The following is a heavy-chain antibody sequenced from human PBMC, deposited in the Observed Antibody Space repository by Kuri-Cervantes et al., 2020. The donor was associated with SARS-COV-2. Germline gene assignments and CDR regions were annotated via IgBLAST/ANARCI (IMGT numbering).Heavy chain of an antibody. J-gene: IGHJ6*02. CDR1: GGSTSISSYY. CDR3: ARRGYDFWSGTYNGGMDV. D-gene: IGHD3-3*01. V-gene: IGHV4-39*01. CDR2: IYYSRST. Sequence: SETLSLTCTVSGGSTSISSYYWGWIRQPPGKGLEWIGSIYYSRSTYYNPSLKSRVTISVDTSKNQFSLKLSSVTAADTAVYYCARRGYDFWSGTYNGGMDVWGQGTTVTVSS.